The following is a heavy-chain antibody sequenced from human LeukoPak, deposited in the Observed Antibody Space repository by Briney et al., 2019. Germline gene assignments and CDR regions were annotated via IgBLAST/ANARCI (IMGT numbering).Heavy chain of an antibody. J-gene: IGHJ4*02. CDR3: ARGDDSSDYYDYYFGY. Sequence: RSGGSLRLSCAGSGFTFDDYGMSWVRQAPGKGLEWVSGINWNGGSTGYADSVKGRFTISRDNAKNSLYLQMNSLRAEDTALYYCARGDDSSDYYDYYFGYWGQGTLVTVSS. CDR1: GFTFDDYG. D-gene: IGHD3-22*01. V-gene: IGHV3-20*04. CDR2: INWNGGST.